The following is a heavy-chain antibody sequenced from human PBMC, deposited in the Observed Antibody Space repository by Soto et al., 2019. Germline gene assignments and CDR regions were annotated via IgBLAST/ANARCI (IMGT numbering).Heavy chain of an antibody. CDR1: GYTLTSYA. CDR2: INTNTGNP. Sequence: ASVKVSCKASGYTLTSYAMNWVRQAPGQGLEWMGWINTNTGNPTYAQGFTGRFVFSLDTSVSTAYLQICSLKAEDTAVYYCARDLPRLGGYGMDVWGQGTTVTVSS. D-gene: IGHD6-19*01. CDR3: ARDLPRLGGYGMDV. J-gene: IGHJ6*02. V-gene: IGHV7-4-1*01.